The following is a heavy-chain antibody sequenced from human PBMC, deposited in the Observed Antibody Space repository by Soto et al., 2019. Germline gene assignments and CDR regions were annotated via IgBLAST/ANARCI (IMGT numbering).Heavy chain of an antibody. CDR3: ARPGDPRGYSGYDRAAFDI. Sequence: SETLSLTCTVSGGSISSYYWSWIRQPPGKGLEWIGYIYYSGSTNYNPSLKSRVTISVDTSKNQFSLKLSSVTAADTAMYYCARPGDPRGYSGYDRAAFDIWGQGTMVTVSS. J-gene: IGHJ3*02. D-gene: IGHD5-12*01. CDR1: GGSISSYY. CDR2: IYYSGST. V-gene: IGHV4-59*01.